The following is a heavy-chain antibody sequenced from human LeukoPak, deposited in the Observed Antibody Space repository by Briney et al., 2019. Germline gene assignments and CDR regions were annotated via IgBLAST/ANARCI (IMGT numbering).Heavy chain of an antibody. V-gene: IGHV4-31*03. CDR1: GGSISSGSYY. CDR3: ARFSNNHGVKFDY. Sequence: SETLSLTCTVSGGSISSGSYYWTWIRQHPEKGLEWIGYMYYSGTTYYNPSLKSRVTMSVDTSKNQFSLKLVSVTAADTAVYYCARFSNNHGVKFDYWGQGTLVTVSS. CDR2: MYYSGTT. D-gene: IGHD1-14*01. J-gene: IGHJ4*02.